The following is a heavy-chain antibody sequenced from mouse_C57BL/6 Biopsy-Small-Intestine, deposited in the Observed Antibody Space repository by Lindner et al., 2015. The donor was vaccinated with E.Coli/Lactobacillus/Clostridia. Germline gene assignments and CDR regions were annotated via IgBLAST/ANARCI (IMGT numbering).Heavy chain of an antibody. CDR1: GFTFSDYG. D-gene: IGHD1-1*01. Sequence: VQLQESGGGLVKPGGSLKLSCVVSGFTFSDYGMHWVRQAPEKGLEWVAYISSGGNTIYYADTVKGRFTISRDNAKNTLFLQMTSLRSEDTAMYYCARRGITTVENYFDYWGQGTSLTVSS. CDR2: ISSGGNTI. V-gene: IGHV5-17*01. CDR3: ARRGITTVENYFDY. J-gene: IGHJ2*03.